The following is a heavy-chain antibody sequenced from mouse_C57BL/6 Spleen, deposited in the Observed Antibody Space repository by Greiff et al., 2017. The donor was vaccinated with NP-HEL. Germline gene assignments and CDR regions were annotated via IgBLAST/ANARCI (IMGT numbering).Heavy chain of an antibody. CDR1: GYTFTSYW. CDR3: ARSPYDGYPYWYFDV. D-gene: IGHD2-3*01. CDR2: IDPNSGGT. V-gene: IGHV1-72*01. J-gene: IGHJ1*03. Sequence: VQLQQPGAELVKPGASVKLSCKASGYTFTSYWMHWVKQRPGRGLEWLGRIDPNSGGTKYNEKFKSKATLTVDKPSSTAYMQLSSLTSEDSAVYYCARSPYDGYPYWYFDVWGTGTTVTVAS.